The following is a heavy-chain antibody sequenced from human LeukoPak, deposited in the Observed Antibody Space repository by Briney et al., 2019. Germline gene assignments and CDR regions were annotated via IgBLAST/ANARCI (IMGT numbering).Heavy chain of an antibody. CDR1: GFSFSSFG. Sequence: GGSLRLSCAASGFSFSSFGMHWVRQAPGKGLEWVAVISHDGSNKNYADSVKGRFTMSRDNSKNTVYLQTNSLRGEDTAVYYCAKGQWFGELLPFDYWSQGALVSVSS. CDR3: AKGQWFGELLPFDY. J-gene: IGHJ4*02. CDR2: ISHDGSNK. D-gene: IGHD3-10*01. V-gene: IGHV3-30*18.